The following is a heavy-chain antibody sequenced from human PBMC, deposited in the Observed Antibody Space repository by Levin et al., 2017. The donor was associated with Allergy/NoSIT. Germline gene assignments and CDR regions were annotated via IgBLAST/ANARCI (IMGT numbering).Heavy chain of an antibody. Sequence: SETLSLTCAVYGGSFSGYYWSWIRQPPGKGLEWIGEINHSGSTNYNPSLKSRVTISVDTSKNQFSLKLSSVTAADTAVYYCARRLREKLVRGFDPWGQGTLVTVSS. CDR1: GGSFSGYY. CDR2: INHSGST. CDR3: ARRLREKLVRGFDP. J-gene: IGHJ5*02. D-gene: IGHD6-6*01. V-gene: IGHV4-34*01.